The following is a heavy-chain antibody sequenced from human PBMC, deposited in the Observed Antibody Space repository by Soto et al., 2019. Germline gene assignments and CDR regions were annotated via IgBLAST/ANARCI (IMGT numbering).Heavy chain of an antibody. CDR2: IHDSGTT. V-gene: IGHV4-61*08. Sequence: PETLSLTCTVSGGSISSGGYYWSWIRQHPGKGLEWIGYIHDSGTTNYNPSLKSRVTISVDTSKNQFSLKLTSVTAADTAVYYCARTYSFWSDYFRSRSYYFDYWGQGTLVTVSS. J-gene: IGHJ4*02. CDR1: GGSISSGGYY. D-gene: IGHD3-3*01. CDR3: ARTYSFWSDYFRSRSYYFDY.